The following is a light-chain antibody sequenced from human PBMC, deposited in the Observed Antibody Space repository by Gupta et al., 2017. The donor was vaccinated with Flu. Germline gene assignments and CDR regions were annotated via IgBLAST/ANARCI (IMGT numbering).Light chain of an antibody. J-gene: IGLJ3*02. Sequence: QPALTQPPSASGSPGHSVTISCTGTSSDVGRYNYVSWYQQHPGKAPKLLTYEVTKRPSGVPDRFSGSESGNTASLTVSGLQADDEADYYCSSFIGRNDWVFGGGTKLTVL. V-gene: IGLV2-8*01. CDR3: SSFIGRNDWV. CDR1: SSDVGRYNY. CDR2: EVT.